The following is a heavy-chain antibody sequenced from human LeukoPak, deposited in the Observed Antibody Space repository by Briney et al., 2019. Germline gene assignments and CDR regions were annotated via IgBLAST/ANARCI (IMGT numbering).Heavy chain of an antibody. J-gene: IGHJ4*02. CDR3: AKLKQWQPQRYFFEY. V-gene: IGHV3-23*01. CDR1: GFTFSSYA. CDR2: FSGTSTN. D-gene: IGHD6-19*01. Sequence: GGSLRLSCAASGFTFSSYAMSWVRQAPAKGLEWVSTFSGTSTNSYADAVKGRVTISRDNSKNTLYLQMNSLRAEDTAVYYCAKLKQWQPQRYFFEYWGQGALVTVAS.